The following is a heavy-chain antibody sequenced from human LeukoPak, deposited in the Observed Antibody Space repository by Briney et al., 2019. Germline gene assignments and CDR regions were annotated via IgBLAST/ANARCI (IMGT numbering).Heavy chain of an antibody. D-gene: IGHD2/OR15-2a*01. CDR2: ISAYNGNT. V-gene: IGHV1-18*01. CDR3: ARSVIFLGDNWFDP. CDR1: GYTFTSYG. Sequence: ASVKASCKASGYTFTSYGISWVRQAPGQGLEWMGWISAYNGNTNYAQKLQGRVTMTTDTSTSTAYMELRSLRSDDTAVYYCARSVIFLGDNWFDPWGQGTLVTVSS. J-gene: IGHJ5*02.